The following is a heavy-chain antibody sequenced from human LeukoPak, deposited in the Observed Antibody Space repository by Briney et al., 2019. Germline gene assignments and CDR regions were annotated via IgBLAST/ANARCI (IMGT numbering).Heavy chain of an antibody. V-gene: IGHV3-66*01. D-gene: IGHD1-1*01. CDR3: ARGGTYYYYYMDV. J-gene: IGHJ6*03. CDR2: IYSGGST. CDR1: GFTVSSNY. Sequence: GGPLRLSCAASGFTVSSNYMSWVRQAPGKGLEWVSVIYSGGSTYYADSVKGRFTISRDNSKNTLYLQMNSLRAEDTAVYYCARGGTYYYYYMDVWGKGTTVTVSS.